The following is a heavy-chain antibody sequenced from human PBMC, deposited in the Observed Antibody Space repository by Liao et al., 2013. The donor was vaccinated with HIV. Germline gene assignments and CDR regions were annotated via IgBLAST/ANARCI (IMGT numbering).Heavy chain of an antibody. D-gene: IGHD2-2*01. CDR2: IYTSGST. CDR1: GGSISSFQ. V-gene: IGHV4-4*07. CDR3: ARDGRDCSSTSCYHYYYMDV. J-gene: IGHJ6*03. Sequence: QVQLQESGPGLVKPSETLPLTCTVSGGSISSFQWNWIRQPAGKGLEWIGRIYTSGSTNYNPSLKSRVTMSVDTSKNQFSLKLSSVTAADTAVYYCARDGRDCSSTSCYHYYYMDVWGKGTTVTVSS.